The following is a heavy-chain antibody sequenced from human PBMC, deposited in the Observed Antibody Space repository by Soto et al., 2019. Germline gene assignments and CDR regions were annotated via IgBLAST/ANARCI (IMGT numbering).Heavy chain of an antibody. CDR3: TGETGPDTYYYDSSGYLNFDY. J-gene: IGHJ4*02. D-gene: IGHD3-22*01. CDR1: GFTFSNAW. CDR2: IKSKTDGGTT. V-gene: IGHV3-15*01. Sequence: PVGSLRLSCAASGFTFSNAWMSWVRQAPGKGLEWVGRIKSKTDGGTTDYAAPVKGRFTISRDDSKNTLYLQMNSLKTEDTAVYYCTGETGPDTYYYDSSGYLNFDYWGQGTLVTVSS.